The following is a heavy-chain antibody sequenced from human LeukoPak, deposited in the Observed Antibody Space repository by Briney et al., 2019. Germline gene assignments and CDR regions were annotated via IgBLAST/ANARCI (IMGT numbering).Heavy chain of an antibody. V-gene: IGHV3-7*03. CDR1: GFIFETYW. Sequence: GGSLRLSSAASGFIFETYWMNWVRQVPGEGLEWVANMKHDGSEEYYVESVKGRFIISRDNANKSLYLQMNSLRAEDTAIYYCARKAAGWGVLDHWGQGILVTVSS. CDR2: MKHDGSEE. CDR3: ARKAAGWGVLDH. J-gene: IGHJ4*02. D-gene: IGHD3-10*01.